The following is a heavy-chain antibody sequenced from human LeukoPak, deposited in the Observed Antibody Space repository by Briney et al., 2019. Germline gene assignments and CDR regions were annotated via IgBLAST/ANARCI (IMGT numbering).Heavy chain of an antibody. V-gene: IGHV4-4*07. CDR3: ARDGSGYYDTSGYRN. J-gene: IGHJ4*02. Sequence: SETLSLTCTVSGGSISSYYWSWIRQPAGKGLEWIGRIYTSGSTNYNPSLESRVTISLDTSKNQFSLKLSSVTAADTAVYYCARDGSGYYDTSGYRNWGQGTLVTVSS. CDR2: IYTSGST. D-gene: IGHD3-22*01. CDR1: GGSISSYY.